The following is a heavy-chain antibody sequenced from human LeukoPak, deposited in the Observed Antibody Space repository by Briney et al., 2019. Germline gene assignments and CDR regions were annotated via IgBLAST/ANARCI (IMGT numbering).Heavy chain of an antibody. V-gene: IGHV3-21*01. Sequence: GGSLRLSCSASGFSFSLYAMNWVRQAPGKGLEWVSSITTGSSYIYYADSERGRFTVSRDSAKNSLYLQMNDLRDEDTAMYYCARVEATTARSYNYYYMDVWGKGTTVTVSS. CDR2: ITTGSSYI. D-gene: IGHD1-1*01. CDR1: GFSFSLYA. J-gene: IGHJ6*03. CDR3: ARVEATTARSYNYYYMDV.